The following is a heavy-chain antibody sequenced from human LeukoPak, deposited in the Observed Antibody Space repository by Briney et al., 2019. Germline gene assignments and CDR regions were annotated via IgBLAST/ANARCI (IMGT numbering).Heavy chain of an antibody. Sequence: GGSLSLSCAASGFTFSSYAMSWVRQAPGKGLEWVSAISGSGGSTYYADSVKGRFTISRDNSKNTLYLQMNSLRAEDTAVYYCAKEDIVVVVAATGGYFDYWGQGTLVTVSS. V-gene: IGHV3-23*01. CDR2: ISGSGGST. CDR1: GFTFSSYA. J-gene: IGHJ4*02. D-gene: IGHD2-15*01. CDR3: AKEDIVVVVAATGGYFDY.